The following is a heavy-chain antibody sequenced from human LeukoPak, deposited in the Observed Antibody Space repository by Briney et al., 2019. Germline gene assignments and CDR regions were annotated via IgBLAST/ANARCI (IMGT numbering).Heavy chain of an antibody. Sequence: GGSLRLSCAASGFTFSPYWMHWVRQAPGKGLLWVSRINSDGSSTSYADSVKGRFTISRDNAKNTLYLQMNSLRAEDTAVYYCARDGGYYDYVWGSPIDYWGQGTLVTVSS. CDR2: INSDGSST. D-gene: IGHD3-16*01. V-gene: IGHV3-74*01. CDR1: GFTFSPYW. CDR3: ARDGGYYDYVWGSPIDY. J-gene: IGHJ4*02.